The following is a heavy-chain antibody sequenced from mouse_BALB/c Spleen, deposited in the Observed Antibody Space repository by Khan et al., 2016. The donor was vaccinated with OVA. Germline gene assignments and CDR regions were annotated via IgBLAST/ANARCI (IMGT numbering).Heavy chain of an antibody. V-gene: IGHV9-3-1*01. J-gene: IGHJ3*01. Sequence: QIQLVQSGPELKKPGETVKISCKASGYSFTDYGMNWVKQAPGKGLKWMGYINTYIGEPTYADDFKGRFAFSLETSASTAYLHINNRKNEDTATYFCARSPTWFAYWGQGTLVTVSA. CDR2: INTYIGEP. CDR3: ARSPTWFAY. CDR1: GYSFTDYG.